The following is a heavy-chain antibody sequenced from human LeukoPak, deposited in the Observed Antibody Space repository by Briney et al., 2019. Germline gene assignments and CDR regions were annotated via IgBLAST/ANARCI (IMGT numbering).Heavy chain of an antibody. CDR3: AKDHEWEHPRWFDP. V-gene: IGHV3-74*01. CDR2: INPDGSDT. Sequence: GGSLRLSCAGSGFTFSSYWMRWVRQGPGKGLVWVSRINPDGSDTSYADSVKGRFTISRDNAKNTLYLQMNSLRAEDTAVYYCAKDHEWEHPRWFDPWGQGTLVTVSS. D-gene: IGHD1-26*01. J-gene: IGHJ5*02. CDR1: GFTFSSYW.